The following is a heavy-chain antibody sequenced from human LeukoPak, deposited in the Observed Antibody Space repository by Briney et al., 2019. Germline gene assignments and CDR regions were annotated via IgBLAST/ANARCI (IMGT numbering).Heavy chain of an antibody. Sequence: ASVTVSCKASGGTFSSYAISWVRQAPGQGLEWMGGIIPIFGTANYAQKFQGRVTITTDESTSTAYMELSSLRSEDTAVYYCARGVEYSGYYYMDVWGKGTTVTVSS. CDR3: ARGVEYSGYYYMDV. CDR1: GGTFSSYA. D-gene: IGHD5-12*01. CDR2: IIPIFGTA. J-gene: IGHJ6*03. V-gene: IGHV1-69*05.